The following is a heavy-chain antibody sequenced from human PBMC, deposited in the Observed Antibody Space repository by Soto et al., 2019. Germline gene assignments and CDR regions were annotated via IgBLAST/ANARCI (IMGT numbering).Heavy chain of an antibody. CDR1: GFTVSSYE. V-gene: IGHV3-48*03. Sequence: EVQLVESGGGLVQPGGSLRLSCAASGFTVSSYEMNWVRQAPGKGLEWVSYISSSGSTIYYADSVKGRFTISRDNAKNSLYLQMNSLRAEDTAVYYCALLPAAIYYYGMDVWGPGTTVTVSS. CDR2: ISSSGSTI. D-gene: IGHD2-2*02. CDR3: ALLPAAIYYYGMDV. J-gene: IGHJ6*02.